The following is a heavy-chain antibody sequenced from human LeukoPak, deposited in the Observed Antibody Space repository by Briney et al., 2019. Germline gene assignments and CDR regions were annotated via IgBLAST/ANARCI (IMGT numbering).Heavy chain of an antibody. CDR3: AREVRGGNSFDY. CDR2: IYSGGST. CDR1: GFTVSSNY. D-gene: IGHD3-10*01. Sequence: GGSLRRSCAASGFTVSSNYMSWVRQAPGKGLEWVSLIYSGGSTYYADSVKGRFIISRDSSKNTLYLQMNSLRAEDTAVYYCAREVRGGNSFDYWGQGTLVTVSS. V-gene: IGHV3-66*01. J-gene: IGHJ4*02.